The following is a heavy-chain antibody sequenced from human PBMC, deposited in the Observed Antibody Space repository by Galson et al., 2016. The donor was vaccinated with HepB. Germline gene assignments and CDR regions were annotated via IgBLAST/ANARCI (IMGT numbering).Heavy chain of an antibody. CDR3: ATGGPVVTATQVSGGGVTVHNAFDI. CDR1: GFTFSAST. D-gene: IGHD2-21*02. Sequence: SLRLSCAASGFTFSASTMNWVRQTPEKGLEWVSYINAPSDAIYYADSVKGRFTISRDNSKNTLYLQMNSLRVEDTAVYYCATGGPVVTATQVSGGGVTVHNAFDIWGQGTMVTV. J-gene: IGHJ3*02. V-gene: IGHV3-48*01. CDR2: INAPSDAI.